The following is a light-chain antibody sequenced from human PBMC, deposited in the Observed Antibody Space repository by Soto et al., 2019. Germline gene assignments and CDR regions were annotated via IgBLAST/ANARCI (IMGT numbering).Light chain of an antibody. CDR3: QQFHRYSWT. J-gene: IGKJ1*01. V-gene: IGKV1-5*01. Sequence: DIQMTQSPSTLSASVGDRVSIACRASQSISSSLAWYQQKPGKAPKLLIYDASSLESGVPSRFSGSGSGTEFSLSLHSLQPRDFATYCCQQFHRYSWTCGQVPKVDIK. CDR1: QSISSS. CDR2: DAS.